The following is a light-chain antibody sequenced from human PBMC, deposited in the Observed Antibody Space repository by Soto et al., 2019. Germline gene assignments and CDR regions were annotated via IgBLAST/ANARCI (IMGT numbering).Light chain of an antibody. CDR1: QSINRD. CDR3: QQSHITQYS. V-gene: IGKV1-39*01. J-gene: IGKJ2*03. CDR2: RAS. Sequence: IQMTQSPSSLSASVGDRVTITCRASQSINRDLRWYQHRPGEAPNLLISRASSLQSGVPSRFSGSGFGTDFTLTNSSLQREDFATYYCQQSHITQYSFGQGTTVEIK.